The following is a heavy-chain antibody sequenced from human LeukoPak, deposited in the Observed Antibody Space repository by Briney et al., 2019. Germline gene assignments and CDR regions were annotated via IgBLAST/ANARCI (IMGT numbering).Heavy chain of an antibody. CDR1: GYTFTGYY. V-gene: IGHV1-2*04. CDR2: INPNSGGT. CDR3: AREGIAAAGFDY. J-gene: IGHJ4*02. D-gene: IGHD6-13*01. Sequence: ASVKVSCKASGYTFTGYYMDWVRQAPGQGLEWMGWINPNSGGTNYAQKFQGWVTMTRDTSISSAYMELSRLRSDDTAVYYCAREGIAAAGFDYWGQGTLVTVSS.